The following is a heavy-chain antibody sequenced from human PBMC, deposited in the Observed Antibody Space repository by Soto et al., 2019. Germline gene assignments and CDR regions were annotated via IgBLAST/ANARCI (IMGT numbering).Heavy chain of an antibody. CDR2: IWYDGSNK. CDR3: ARVMYYDFWSGGHYYGMDV. J-gene: IGHJ6*02. V-gene: IGHV3-33*01. Sequence: SLRLSCAASGFTFSSYGMHWVRQAPGKGLEWVAVIWYDGSNKYYADSVKGRFTISRDNSKNTLYLQMNSLRAGDTAVYYCARVMYYDFWSGGHYYGMDVWGQGTTVTVSS. CDR1: GFTFSSYG. D-gene: IGHD3-3*01.